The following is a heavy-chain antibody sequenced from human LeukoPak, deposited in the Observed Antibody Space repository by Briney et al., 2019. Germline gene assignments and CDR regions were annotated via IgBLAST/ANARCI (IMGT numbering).Heavy chain of an antibody. V-gene: IGHV3-30*02. CDR1: GFTFSSYG. D-gene: IGHD4-17*01. J-gene: IGHJ4*02. CDR3: AKDNSPYGDYVDYDY. CDR2: IRYDGTNK. Sequence: GGSLRLSCAASGFTFSSYGMHWVRQAPGKGLEWVAFIRYDGTNKYYADSVKGRFTISRDNSKNTLCLQMSSLRAEDTAVYYCAKDNSPYGDYVDYDYWGQGTLVTVSS.